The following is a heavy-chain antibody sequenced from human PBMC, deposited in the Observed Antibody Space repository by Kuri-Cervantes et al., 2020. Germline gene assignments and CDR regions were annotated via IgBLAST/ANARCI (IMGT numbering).Heavy chain of an antibody. CDR1: GFTFSNAW. D-gene: IGHD3-3*01. Sequence: GGSLRLSCSGSGFTFSNAWMSWVRQAPGKGLEWVGRIKKITDGGTVDYGAPVKGRFTISRDDSKNTLYLQMNSLRAEDTAVYYCARDGTYYDFWSGYYKERAEYYYYYGMDVWGQGTTVTVSS. J-gene: IGHJ6*02. CDR2: IKKITDGGTV. CDR3: ARDGTYYDFWSGYYKERAEYYYYYGMDV. V-gene: IGHV3-15*01.